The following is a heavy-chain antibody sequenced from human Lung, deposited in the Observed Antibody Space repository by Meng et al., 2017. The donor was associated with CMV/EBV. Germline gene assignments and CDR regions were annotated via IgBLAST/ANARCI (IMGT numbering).Heavy chain of an antibody. J-gene: IGHJ6*02. CDR3: ARRGDHIVVVPAAISTRKQGYGMDV. V-gene: IGHV4-34*01. CDR1: GGSFSGYY. Sequence: SXTXSLXXAVYGGSFSGYYWSWIRQPPGKGLEWIGEINHSGSTNYNPSLKSRVTISVDTSKNQFSLKLSSVTAADTAVYYCARRGDHIVVVPAAISTRKQGYGMDVGXQGTXVTVAS. D-gene: IGHD2-2*01. CDR2: INHSGST.